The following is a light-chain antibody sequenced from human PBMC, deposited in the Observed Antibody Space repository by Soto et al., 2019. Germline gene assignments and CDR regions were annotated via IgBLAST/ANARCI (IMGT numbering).Light chain of an antibody. Sequence: QSVLTQPPSASATPGQRVAISCSGSSSNIGNYPVNWYQQLPGTAPKLLIHTATQRPSGVPDRVSGSKSGTSASLAISGLQSEDEADYYCAAWDESLSGWVFGGGTKVTVL. J-gene: IGLJ3*02. CDR3: AAWDESLSGWV. CDR2: TAT. V-gene: IGLV1-44*01. CDR1: SSNIGNYP.